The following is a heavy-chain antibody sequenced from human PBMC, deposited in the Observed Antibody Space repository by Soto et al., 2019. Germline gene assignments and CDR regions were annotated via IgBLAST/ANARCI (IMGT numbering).Heavy chain of an antibody. J-gene: IGHJ6*02. CDR3: ARAYSSSNYYYYGMDV. V-gene: IGHV1-69*13. CDR2: IIPIFGTA. CDR1: GGTFSSYA. D-gene: IGHD6-6*01. Sequence: SVKVSCKASGGTFSSYAISWVRQAPGQGLEWMGGIIPIFGTANYAQKFQGRVTITADESTSTAYMELSSPRSEDTAEYYCARAYSSSNYYYYGMDVWGQGTTVTVSS.